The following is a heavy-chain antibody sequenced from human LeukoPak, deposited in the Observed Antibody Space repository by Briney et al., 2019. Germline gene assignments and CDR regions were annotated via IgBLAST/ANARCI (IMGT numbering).Heavy chain of an antibody. Sequence: PGGSLRLSCAASGFTFSNYVMSWVRQAPGKGLEWVSVISGSGGGTYYADSVKGRFTISRDNSKNTLYLQMNSLRAEDTAVYYCARTTTFGSSGYYFSYWGQGTLVTVSS. CDR2: ISGSGGGT. V-gene: IGHV3-23*01. CDR3: ARTTTFGSSGYYFSY. D-gene: IGHD3-22*01. CDR1: GFTFSNYV. J-gene: IGHJ4*02.